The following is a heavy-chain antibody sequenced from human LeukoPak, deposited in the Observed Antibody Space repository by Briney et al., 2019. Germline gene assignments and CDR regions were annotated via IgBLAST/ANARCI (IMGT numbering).Heavy chain of an antibody. D-gene: IGHD4-17*01. CDR1: GFTFSVYS. V-gene: IGHV3-21*01. J-gene: IGHJ4*02. Sequence: GGSLRLSCAASGFTFSVYSMNWVRQAPGKGLEWVSSISSSSSYIYYADSMKGRFTISRDNAKNSLYLQMNSLRAADTAVYYCARAVNDYGDYVFDYWGQGTLVTVSS. CDR3: ARAVNDYGDYVFDY. CDR2: ISSSSSYI.